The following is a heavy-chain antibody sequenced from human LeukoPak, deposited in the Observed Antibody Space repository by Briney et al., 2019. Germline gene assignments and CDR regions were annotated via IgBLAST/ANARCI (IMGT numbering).Heavy chain of an antibody. CDR2: INPTGGST. J-gene: IGHJ6*02. D-gene: IGHD6-13*01. CDR3: ARDRRIVAAGDYYAMDV. CDR1: GYTFTSYY. V-gene: IGHV1-46*01. Sequence: ASVKVSCKASGYTFTSYYMHWVRQAPGQGLEWMAIINPTGGSTSYAQKFQGRVTMTRDTFTSTVYMELSSLRSEDTAVYYCARDRRIVAAGDYYAMDVWGQGTTVTVSS.